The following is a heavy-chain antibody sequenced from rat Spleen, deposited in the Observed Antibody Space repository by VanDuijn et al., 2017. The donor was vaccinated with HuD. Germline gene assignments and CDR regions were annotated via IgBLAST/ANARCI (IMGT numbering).Heavy chain of an antibody. Sequence: EVQLVESGGGLVQPGRSMKLSCAASGFTFSDYDMAWVRQAPTKGLEWVASINYDGSSTYYRDSVKGRFTISRDNAKSTLSLQMDSLRSEDTATYYCATAGARVSRFAYWGQGTLVTVSS. D-gene: IGHD1-4*01. CDR1: GFTFSDYD. CDR3: ATAGARVSRFAY. V-gene: IGHV5-20*01. J-gene: IGHJ3*01. CDR2: INYDGSST.